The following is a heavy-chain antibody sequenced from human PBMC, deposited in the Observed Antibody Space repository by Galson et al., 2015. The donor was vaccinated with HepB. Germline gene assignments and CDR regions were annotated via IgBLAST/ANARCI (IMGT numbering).Heavy chain of an antibody. Sequence: SLRLSCAASGFTFSTYAMHWVRQAPGKGLEWVAVIWYDGVNKYYADSVRGRFTISRDSSKNTLYLQMNSLRAEDTTVYYCVRDDSGDCVDYWGQGTLVTVSS. CDR3: VRDDSGDCVDY. CDR1: GFTFSTYA. J-gene: IGHJ4*02. D-gene: IGHD2-21*02. CDR2: IWYDGVNK. V-gene: IGHV3-33*01.